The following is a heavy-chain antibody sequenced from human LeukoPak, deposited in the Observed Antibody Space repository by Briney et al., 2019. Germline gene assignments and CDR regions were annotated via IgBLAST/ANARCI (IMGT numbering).Heavy chain of an antibody. CDR2: ISWNSGSI. CDR3: AKDQSHTVRGRPLGY. CDR1: GFTFDDYA. V-gene: IGHV3-9*01. J-gene: IGHJ4*02. Sequence: PGGSLRLSCAASGFTFDDYAMHWVRQAPGKGLEWVSGISWNSGSIGYADSVKGRFTISRDNAKNSLYLQMNSLRAEDTALYYCAKDQSHTVRGRPLGYWGQGTLVTVSS. D-gene: IGHD3-10*01.